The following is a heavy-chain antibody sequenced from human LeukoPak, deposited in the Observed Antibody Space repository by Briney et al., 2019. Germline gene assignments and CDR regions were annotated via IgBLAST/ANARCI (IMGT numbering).Heavy chain of an antibody. J-gene: IGHJ4*02. V-gene: IGHV3-20*04. CDR3: ARDLRRWLQSYYFDY. CDR2: INWNGGST. CDR1: GFTFDDYG. D-gene: IGHD5-24*01. Sequence: GGSLRLSCAASGFTFDDYGMSWVRHAPGKGLEWVSGINWNGGSTGYADSVKGRFTISRDNAKNSLYLQMNSLRAEDTAVYYCARDLRRWLQSYYFDYWGQGTLVTVSS.